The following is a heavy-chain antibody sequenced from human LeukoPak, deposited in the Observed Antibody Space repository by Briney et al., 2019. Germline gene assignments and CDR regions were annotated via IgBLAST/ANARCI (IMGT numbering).Heavy chain of an antibody. J-gene: IGHJ4*02. CDR1: GFTFSSYA. D-gene: IGHD2-2*01. CDR3: ARGEDIVVVPAATTYYFDY. CDR2: ISYDGSNK. V-gene: IGHV3-30-3*01. Sequence: AGGSLRLSCAASGFTFSSYAMHWVRQAPGKGLEWVAVISYDGSNKYYADSVKGRFTISRDNSKNTLYLQMNSLRAEDTAVYYCARGEDIVVVPAATTYYFDYWGQGTLVTVSS.